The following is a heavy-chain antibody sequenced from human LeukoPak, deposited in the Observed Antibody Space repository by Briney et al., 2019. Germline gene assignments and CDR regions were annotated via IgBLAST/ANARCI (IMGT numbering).Heavy chain of an antibody. CDR1: GFIFSSYG. CDR2: ISYDGTNK. Sequence: GRSLRLSCVASGFIFSSYGIHWVRQAPGKGLERVAVISYDGTNKNYAESVKGRFTISRDNSKNTVHLQMNSLRAEDTAVYYCAKDRGYSGYDYGDFDYWGQGTLVTVSS. D-gene: IGHD5-12*01. V-gene: IGHV3-30*18. CDR3: AKDRGYSGYDYGDFDY. J-gene: IGHJ4*02.